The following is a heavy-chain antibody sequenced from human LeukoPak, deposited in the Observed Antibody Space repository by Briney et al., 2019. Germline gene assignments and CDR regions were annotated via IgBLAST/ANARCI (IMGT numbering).Heavy chain of an antibody. V-gene: IGHV1-2*02. J-gene: IGHJ3*02. Sequence: ASVKVSCKASGYTFSGYYIHWVRQAPGQGLEWMGWINPNSGGTDYAQKFQGRVTMTRDTSISTAYMELSSLRSDDTAVYYCAKGLQRLYDSSGFDAFDIWGQGTMVTVSS. CDR2: INPNSGGT. D-gene: IGHD3-22*01. CDR3: AKGLQRLYDSSGFDAFDI. CDR1: GYTFSGYY.